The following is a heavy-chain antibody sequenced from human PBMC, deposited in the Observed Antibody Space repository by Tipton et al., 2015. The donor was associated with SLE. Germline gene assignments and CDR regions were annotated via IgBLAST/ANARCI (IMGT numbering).Heavy chain of an antibody. D-gene: IGHD2-8*01. CDR3: TKDYYKWSRDY. CDR1: DGSISTTNYY. V-gene: IGHV4-39*07. J-gene: IGHJ4*02. Sequence: TLSLTCSVSDGSISTTNYYWGWLRQPPGKGLEWIGSVFYTGSTYYNPSLNSRVTMSVDTSKSQFSLNLKSVTATDTAVYYCTKDYYKWSRDYWGQGALVTVSS. CDR2: VFYTGST.